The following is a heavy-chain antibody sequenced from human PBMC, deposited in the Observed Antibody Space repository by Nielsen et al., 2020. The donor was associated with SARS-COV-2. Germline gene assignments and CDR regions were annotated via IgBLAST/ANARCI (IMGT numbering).Heavy chain of an antibody. D-gene: IGHD6-19*01. V-gene: IGHV1-69*13. Sequence: SVKVSCKASGGTFSSYAISWVRQAPGQGLEWMGGIIPIFGTANYAQKFQGRVTITADESTSTAYMELSSLRSEDTAVYYCAKDDGYSSGWEPPYYYYGMDVWGQGTTVTVSS. CDR1: GGTFSSYA. CDR2: IIPIFGTA. CDR3: AKDDGYSSGWEPPYYYYGMDV. J-gene: IGHJ6*02.